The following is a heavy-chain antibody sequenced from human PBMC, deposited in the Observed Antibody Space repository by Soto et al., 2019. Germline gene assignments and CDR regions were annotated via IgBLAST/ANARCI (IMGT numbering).Heavy chain of an antibody. J-gene: IGHJ5*02. CDR2: ISSSGGTI. V-gene: IGHV3-48*03. CDR3: ASGGGDIVVVPAAYNWFDP. CDR1: GFTFSSYE. D-gene: IGHD2-2*01. Sequence: GGSLRLSCAASGFTFSSYEMNWVRQAPGKGLEWVSYISSSGGTIYYADSVKGRFTISRDNAKNSLYLQMNSLRAEDTAVYYCASGGGDIVVVPAAYNWFDPWGQGTLVTVSS.